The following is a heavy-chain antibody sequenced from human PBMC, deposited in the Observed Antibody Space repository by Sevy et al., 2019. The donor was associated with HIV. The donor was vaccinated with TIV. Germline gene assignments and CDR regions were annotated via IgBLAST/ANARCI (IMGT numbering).Heavy chain of an antibody. CDR3: AREVRYCSGGSRHHYYGMDV. D-gene: IGHD2-15*01. Sequence: ASVKVSCKASGYTFTGYYMHWVRQAPGQGLEWMGWINPTSGGTNYAQKFQGRVTMTRDTSITTAYMELSRLRSDDTAVYYCAREVRYCSGGSRHHYYGMDVWGQGTTVTVSS. V-gene: IGHV1-2*02. CDR1: GYTFTGYY. CDR2: INPTSGGT. J-gene: IGHJ6*02.